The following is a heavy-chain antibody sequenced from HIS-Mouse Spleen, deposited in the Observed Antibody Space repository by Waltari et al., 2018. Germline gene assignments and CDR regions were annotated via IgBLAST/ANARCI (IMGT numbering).Heavy chain of an antibody. J-gene: IGHJ4*02. V-gene: IGHV4-59*08. CDR2: IYYSGST. CDR1: GGSISSYY. D-gene: IGHD3-9*01. CDR3: ARRVPPYYDILTGYYDY. Sequence: QVQLQESGPGLVKPSETLSLTCTVSGGSISSYYWSWIRQPPGKGLEWIGYIYYSGSTNYNPSLKSRVTISVDTSKNQFSLKLSSVTAADTAVYYCARRVPPYYDILTGYYDYWGQGTLVTVSS.